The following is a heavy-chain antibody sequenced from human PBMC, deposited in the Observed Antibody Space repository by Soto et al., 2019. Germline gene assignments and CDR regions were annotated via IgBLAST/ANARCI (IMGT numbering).Heavy chain of an antibody. CDR3: ARGGVKRWLQNYYYYGMDV. Sequence: ASVKVSCKASGGTFSSYAISWVRQAPGQGLEWMGGIIPIFGTANYAQKFQGRVTITADESTSTAYMELSSLRSEDTAVYYCARGGVKRWLQNYYYYGMDVWGQGTRVTVSS. CDR1: GGTFSSYA. J-gene: IGHJ6*02. CDR2: IIPIFGTA. D-gene: IGHD5-12*01. V-gene: IGHV1-69*13.